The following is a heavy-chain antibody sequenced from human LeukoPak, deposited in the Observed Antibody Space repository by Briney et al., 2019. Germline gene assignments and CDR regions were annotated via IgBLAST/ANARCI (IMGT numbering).Heavy chain of an antibody. CDR3: ARLRGPYYYMDV. Sequence: GESLKISCKASGYDFSVNWIGWVRQMPGKGLEWMGVIHCGGSDTRYSPSFQGQVTISVDKSISTAYLQWSSLEASDTAIYYCARLRGPYYYMDVWGKGTTVTVSS. J-gene: IGHJ6*03. V-gene: IGHV5-51*01. CDR2: IHCGGSDT. CDR1: GYDFSVNW. D-gene: IGHD1-26*01.